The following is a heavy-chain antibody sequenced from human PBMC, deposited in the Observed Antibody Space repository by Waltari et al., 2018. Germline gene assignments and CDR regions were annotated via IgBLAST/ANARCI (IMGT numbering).Heavy chain of an antibody. CDR1: GFSFSGSA. V-gene: IGHV3-73*02. J-gene: IGHJ5*02. Sequence: EVQLVESGGGLVQPGGSLKLSCAASGFSFSGSATHWVRQASGKGLEWIGRIRSKTNTYATAYAASVKGRFTISRDDSKNTAYLQMDSLKTEDTAVYYCVRHEYPSSPPFDLWGQGTLVTVSS. D-gene: IGHD3-10*01. CDR3: VRHEYPSSPPFDL. CDR2: IRSKTNTYAT.